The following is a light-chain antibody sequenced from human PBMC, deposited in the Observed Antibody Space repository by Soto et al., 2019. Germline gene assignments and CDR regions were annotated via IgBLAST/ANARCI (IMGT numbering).Light chain of an antibody. Sequence: DIVMTQSPLSLPVTPGEPASISCRSSQSLLHSNGYNFLDWFLQKPGQSPHHLLYLGSNRASGVPDRDSGSGAGTDFTLKISRVEAEDVGVYYCMQALQTPITFGQGTRLELK. CDR3: MQALQTPIT. CDR1: QSLLHSNGYNF. CDR2: LGS. J-gene: IGKJ5*01. V-gene: IGKV2-28*01.